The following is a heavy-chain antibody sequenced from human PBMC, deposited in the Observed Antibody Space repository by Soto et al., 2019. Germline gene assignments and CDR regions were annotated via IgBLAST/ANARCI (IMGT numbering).Heavy chain of an antibody. V-gene: IGHV4-34*01. Sequence: QVQLQQWGAGLLKPSETLSLTCADYGGSFSGYYWSWIRQPPGKGLEWIGEINHSGSTNYNPSLKSRVTISVDTSRIHCSLKLSSVTAADTAVYYCARFFSSDKYYFDYWGHGTLVTVSS. CDR1: GGSFSGYY. CDR2: INHSGST. J-gene: IGHJ4*01. CDR3: ARFFSSDKYYFDY.